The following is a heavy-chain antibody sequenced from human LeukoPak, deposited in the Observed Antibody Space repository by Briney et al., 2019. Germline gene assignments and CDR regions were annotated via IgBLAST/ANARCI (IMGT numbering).Heavy chain of an antibody. V-gene: IGHV1-18*01. Sequence: ASVKVSCKASGYTFTSYGISWVRQAPGQGLEWMGWISAYNGNTNYAQTLQGRITMTTDTSTSTAYMDLRSLRSDDTAVYYCARDYYDSSGSLRDYWGQGTLVTASS. CDR3: ARDYYDSSGSLRDY. CDR1: GYTFTSYG. J-gene: IGHJ4*02. D-gene: IGHD3-22*01. CDR2: ISAYNGNT.